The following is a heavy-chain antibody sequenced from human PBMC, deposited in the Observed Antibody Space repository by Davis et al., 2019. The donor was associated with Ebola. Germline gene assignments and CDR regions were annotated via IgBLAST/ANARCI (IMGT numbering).Heavy chain of an antibody. D-gene: IGHD2-15*01. CDR3: AREGIVVVVAATNDYYGMDV. V-gene: IGHV1-69*06. Sequence: SVKVSCKASGGTFSSYAISWVRQAPGQGLEWMGGIIPIFGTANYAQKFQGRVTITADKSTSTAYMELSSLRSEDTAVYYCAREGIVVVVAATNDYYGMDVWGQGTTVTVSS. J-gene: IGHJ6*02. CDR2: IIPIFGTA. CDR1: GGTFSSYA.